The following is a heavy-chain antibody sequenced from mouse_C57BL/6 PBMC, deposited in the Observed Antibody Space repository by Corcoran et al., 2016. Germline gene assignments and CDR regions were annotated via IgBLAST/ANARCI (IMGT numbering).Heavy chain of an antibody. J-gene: IGHJ1*03. CDR2: IYPRSGNT. Sequence: QVQLQQSGAELVKPGASVKLSCKASGYTFTSYGISWVKQRTGQGLEWIGEIYPRSGNTYYNEKFKGKATLTADKSSSTAYMELRSLTSEDSAVYFCARRLGTTVVAPNWCFDVWGTGTTVTVSS. D-gene: IGHD1-1*01. V-gene: IGHV1-81*01. CDR1: GYTFTSYG. CDR3: ARRLGTTVVAPNWCFDV.